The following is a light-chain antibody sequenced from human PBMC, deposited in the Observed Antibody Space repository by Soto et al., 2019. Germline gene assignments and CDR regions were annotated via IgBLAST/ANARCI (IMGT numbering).Light chain of an antibody. Sequence: DIQMTQSPPTLYTSVGDRVTITFLASQSISSWLAWYQQRPGKAPNLLIYDVSSLESGVPSRFSGSGSGTEFTLTISSLQPDDFATYYCQQDTNYPWKCGQGTKVDIK. J-gene: IGKJ1*01. CDR1: QSISSW. CDR2: DVS. CDR3: QQDTNYPWK. V-gene: IGKV1-5*01.